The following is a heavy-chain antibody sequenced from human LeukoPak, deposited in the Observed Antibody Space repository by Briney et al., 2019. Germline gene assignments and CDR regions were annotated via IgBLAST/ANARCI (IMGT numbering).Heavy chain of an antibody. D-gene: IGHD1-26*01. CDR3: ARDGPVSGSSPYYYYYYMDV. CDR2: IYYCGST. Sequence: SETLSLTCTVSGGSISSYYWSWIRQPPGKGLEWIGYIYYCGSTNYNPSLKSRVTISVDTSKNQFSLKLSSVTAADTAVYYCARDGPVSGSSPYYYYYYMDVWGKGTTVTVSS. CDR1: GGSISSYY. J-gene: IGHJ6*03. V-gene: IGHV4-59*01.